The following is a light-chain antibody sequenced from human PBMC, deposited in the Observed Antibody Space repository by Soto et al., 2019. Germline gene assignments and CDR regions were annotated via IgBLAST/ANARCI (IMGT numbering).Light chain of an antibody. CDR3: LQDYDYPYT. V-gene: IGKV1-6*01. CDR1: QGIRDD. J-gene: IGKJ2*01. CDR2: AAS. Sequence: AIQMTQSPSSLSASVGDRVTITCRASQGIRDDLAWYQQRPGKAPKLLIYAASNLQSGVPSRFSGSVSGTDFTLIISSLQPEDFATYYCLQDYDYPYTFGQGTKLEIK.